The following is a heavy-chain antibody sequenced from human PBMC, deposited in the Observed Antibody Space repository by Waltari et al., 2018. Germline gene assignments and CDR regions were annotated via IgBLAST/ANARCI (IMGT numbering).Heavy chain of an antibody. V-gene: IGHV3-11*04. CDR1: GFIFSDYY. D-gene: IGHD3-10*01. CDR2: ISSSGTTI. Sequence: QVQLVESGGDLVKTGGSLRLSCAASGFIFSDYYMSWSRQAPGKGLEWVSHISSSGTTIQYADTAKGRFTVSSDNAKNSLYLQMNSLRVEDTAVYYCARRALGWFDPWGQGTLVSVSS. J-gene: IGHJ5*02. CDR3: ARRALGWFDP.